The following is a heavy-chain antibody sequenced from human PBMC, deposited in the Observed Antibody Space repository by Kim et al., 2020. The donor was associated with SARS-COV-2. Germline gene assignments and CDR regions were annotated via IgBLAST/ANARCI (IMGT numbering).Heavy chain of an antibody. CDR3: VRDRAGNTEGFDY. J-gene: IGHJ4*02. CDR1: GDSISGSTHY. V-gene: IGHV4-39*07. Sequence: SETLSLTCSVSGDSISGSTHYWACIRQPPRKGLEWIGSIYSNGGTVYSPSLKSRLSMSVDTSKNQFSLKLSSMAAADTAVYYCVRDRAGNTEGFDYWGQGALVTVSS. CDR2: IYSNGGT. D-gene: IGHD4-17*01.